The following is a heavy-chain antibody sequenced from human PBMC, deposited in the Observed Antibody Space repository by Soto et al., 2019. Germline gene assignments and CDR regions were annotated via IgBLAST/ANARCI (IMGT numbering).Heavy chain of an antibody. V-gene: IGHV3-23*01. CDR3: AKSTSSISSSLDY. J-gene: IGHJ4*02. CDR1: GFTFSSYA. CDR2: ISGSAGNT. D-gene: IGHD6-13*01. Sequence: EVQLLESGGGLVQPGGSLRLSCAASGFTFSSYAMSWVRQAPGKGLQWVSGISGSAGNTYYADSVKGRFTISRDNSKSTLYLQMNSLRVEDTAVYYCAKSTSSISSSLDYWGQGTLVTVSS.